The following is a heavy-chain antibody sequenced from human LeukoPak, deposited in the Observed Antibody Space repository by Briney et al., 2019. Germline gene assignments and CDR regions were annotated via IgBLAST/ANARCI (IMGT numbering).Heavy chain of an antibody. V-gene: IGHV3-23*01. J-gene: IGHJ3*02. CDR2: ISGSGGST. D-gene: IGHD1-26*01. CDR1: GFTFSSYA. CDR3: AKDLRATPEAFDI. Sequence: GGSLRLSCAASGFTFSSYAMSWVRQAPGKGLEWVSAISGSGGSTYYADSVKGRFTISRGNSKNTLYLQMNSLRAEDTAVYYCAKDLRATPEAFDIWGQGTMVTVSS.